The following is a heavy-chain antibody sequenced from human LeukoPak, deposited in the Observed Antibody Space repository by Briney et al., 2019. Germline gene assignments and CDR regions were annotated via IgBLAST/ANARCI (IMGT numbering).Heavy chain of an antibody. CDR2: ISYDGSNK. V-gene: IGHV3-30*18. CDR1: GFTFSSYV. J-gene: IGHJ4*02. Sequence: PGRSLRLSCAASGFTFSSYVMHWVRQAPGKGLEWVAVISYDGSNKYYTDSGRGRFTISRDNSKNTLYQQMNSMTAENTAVYYCAKDSKTTVTDYWGQGTLVTVSS. CDR3: AKDSKTTVTDY. D-gene: IGHD4-17*01.